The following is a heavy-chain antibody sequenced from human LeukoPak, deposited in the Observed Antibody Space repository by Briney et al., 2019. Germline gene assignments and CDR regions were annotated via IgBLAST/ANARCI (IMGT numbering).Heavy chain of an antibody. CDR1: GFTFSSYW. V-gene: IGHV3-74*01. CDR2: INSDGSST. D-gene: IGHD5-18*01. Sequence: GGSLRLSCAASGFTFSSYWMHWVRQAPGKGLVWVSRINSDGSSTSYADSVKGRFTISRDNAKNTLYLQMNSLRAEDTAVYYCARAGYSSYANDYWGQGTLVTVSS. J-gene: IGHJ4*02. CDR3: ARAGYSSYANDY.